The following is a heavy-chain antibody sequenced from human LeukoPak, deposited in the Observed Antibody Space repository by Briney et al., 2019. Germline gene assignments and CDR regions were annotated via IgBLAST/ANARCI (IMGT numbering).Heavy chain of an antibody. CDR2: IYYSGST. V-gene: IGHV4-30-4*01. CDR1: GGSISSGDYY. Sequence: SQTLSLTYTVSGGSISSGDYYWSWIRQPPGKGLEWIGYIYYSGSTYYNPSLKSRVTISVDTSKNQFSLKLSSVTAADTAVYYCASEVGSGQNWFDPWGQRTLVTVSS. J-gene: IGHJ5*02. CDR3: ASEVGSGQNWFDP. D-gene: IGHD6-19*01.